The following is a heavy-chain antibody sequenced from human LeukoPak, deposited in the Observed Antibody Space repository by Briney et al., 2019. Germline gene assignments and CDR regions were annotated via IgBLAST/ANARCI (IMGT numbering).Heavy chain of an antibody. V-gene: IGHV1-69*04. J-gene: IGHJ4*02. CDR3: ARALPKIYDFRLGPFDY. D-gene: IGHD3-3*01. CDR2: IIPILGIA. Sequence: SVKVSCKASGYTFTSYGISWVRQAPGQGLEWMGRIIPILGIANYAQKFQGRVTITADKSTSTAYMELSSLRSEDTAVYYCARALPKIYDFRLGPFDYWGQGTLVTVSS. CDR1: GYTFTSYG.